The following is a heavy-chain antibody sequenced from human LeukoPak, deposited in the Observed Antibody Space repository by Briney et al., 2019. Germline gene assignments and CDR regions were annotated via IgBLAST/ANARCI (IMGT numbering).Heavy chain of an antibody. CDR2: IIPIFGTA. CDR1: GGTFSSYA. D-gene: IGHD6-19*01. J-gene: IGHJ6*02. V-gene: IGHV1-69*13. CDR3: ARSGGEAVAGPMWGYYYYGMDV. Sequence: SVKVSCTAPGGTFSSYAISWVRQAPGQGLEWMGGIIPIFGTANYAQKFQGRVTITADESTSTAYMELSSLRSEDTAVYYCARSGGEAVAGPMWGYYYYGMDVWGQGTTVTVSS.